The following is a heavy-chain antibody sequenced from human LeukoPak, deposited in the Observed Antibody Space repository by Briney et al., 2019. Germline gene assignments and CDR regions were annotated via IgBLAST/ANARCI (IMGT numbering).Heavy chain of an antibody. V-gene: IGHV3-11*01. CDR2: MSSSGFST. Sequence: PGGSLRLSCAPSGFNFRDYYMSGIRHAPGEGREGVSYMSSSGFSTYYARSVKGRFTIPRDNARTALHLQMNSLAAEDTALYYCARGKRGFEYWGQGTLVSVSS. CDR3: ARGKRGFEY. CDR1: GFNFRDYY. J-gene: IGHJ4*02.